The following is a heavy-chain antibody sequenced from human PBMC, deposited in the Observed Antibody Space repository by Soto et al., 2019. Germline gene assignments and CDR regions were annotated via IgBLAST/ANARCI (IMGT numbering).Heavy chain of an antibody. CDR1: GGTFSSYA. V-gene: IGHV1-69*13. Sequence: SVKVSCKASGGTFSSYAISWVRQAPGQGLGWMGGIIPIFGTANYAQKFQGRVTITADESTSTAYMELSSLRSEDTAVYYCARDSLRYFDWLPEYNWFDPWGQGTLVTVSS. J-gene: IGHJ5*02. CDR3: ARDSLRYFDWLPEYNWFDP. CDR2: IIPIFGTA. D-gene: IGHD3-9*01.